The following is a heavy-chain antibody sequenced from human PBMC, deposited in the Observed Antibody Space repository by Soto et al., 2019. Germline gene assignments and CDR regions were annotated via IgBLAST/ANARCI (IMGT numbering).Heavy chain of an antibody. CDR3: ARSGYFDSGGYPYYYYGMDV. Sequence: PGGSLRLSCAASGFTFSSYETNWVRQAPGEGMEWLSYITSSGSPIYYADSVKGRFTISRDNAKNSLYLQMNGLRAEDTAVYYCARSGYFDSGGYPYYYYGMDVWGQWTTVTVSS. CDR1: GFTFSSYE. CDR2: ITSSGSPI. D-gene: IGHD3-22*01. V-gene: IGHV3-48*03. J-gene: IGHJ6*02.